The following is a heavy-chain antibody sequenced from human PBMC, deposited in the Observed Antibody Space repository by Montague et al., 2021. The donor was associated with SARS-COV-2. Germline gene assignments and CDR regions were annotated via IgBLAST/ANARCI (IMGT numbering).Heavy chain of an antibody. CDR2: ISYSGST. D-gene: IGHD2-2*01. CDR1: GGSISSYY. Sequence: SETLSFTCTVSGGSISSYYWSWIRQPPGRGLQWIGYISYSGSTNYNLSLKSRVPISVDTSKNHFTLRLSSVTAAGTAVYYCANARRTQLLFGTLYYGMDVWGQGTTVTVSS. J-gene: IGHJ6*02. V-gene: IGHV4-59*01. CDR3: ANARRTQLLFGTLYYGMDV.